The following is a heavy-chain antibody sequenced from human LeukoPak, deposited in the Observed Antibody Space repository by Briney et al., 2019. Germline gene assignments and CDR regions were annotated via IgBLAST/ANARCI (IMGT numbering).Heavy chain of an antibody. CDR1: GGPFSGYY. D-gene: IGHD2-15*01. CDR2: INHSGST. J-gene: IGHJ3*02. CDR3: ARDSSADAFDI. V-gene: IGHV4-34*01. Sequence: KPSETLSLTCAVYGGPFSGYYWSWIRQPPGKGLEWIGEINHSGSTNYNPSLKSRVTIAVDTSKNQFSLKLSSVTAADTAVYYCARDSSADAFDIWGQGTIVTVSS.